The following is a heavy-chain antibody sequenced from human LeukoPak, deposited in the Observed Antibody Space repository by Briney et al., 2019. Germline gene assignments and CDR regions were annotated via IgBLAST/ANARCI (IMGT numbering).Heavy chain of an antibody. CDR3: ASDVTGTLTYDY. D-gene: IGHD1-20*01. J-gene: IGHJ4*02. Sequence: PSETLSLTCAVYGGSFSGYYWSWIRQPPGKGLEWIGEINHSGSTNYNPSLKSRVTISVDTSKNQFSLELSSVTAADTAVYYCASDVTGTLTYDYWGQGTLVTVSS. V-gene: IGHV4-34*01. CDR2: INHSGST. CDR1: GGSFSGYY.